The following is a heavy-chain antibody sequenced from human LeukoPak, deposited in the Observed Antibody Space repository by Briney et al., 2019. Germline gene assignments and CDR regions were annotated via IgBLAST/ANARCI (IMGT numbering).Heavy chain of an antibody. V-gene: IGHV1-2*02. D-gene: IGHD2-2*01. Sequence: ASVKVSCKASGYTFTGYYMHWVRQAPGQGLEWMGWINPNSGGTNYAQKFQGRVTMTRDTSISTAYMELSRLRSDDTAVYYCARDGQLRTYYYYYMDVWGKGTTVTVSS. CDR1: GYTFTGYY. J-gene: IGHJ6*03. CDR2: INPNSGGT. CDR3: ARDGQLRTYYYYYMDV.